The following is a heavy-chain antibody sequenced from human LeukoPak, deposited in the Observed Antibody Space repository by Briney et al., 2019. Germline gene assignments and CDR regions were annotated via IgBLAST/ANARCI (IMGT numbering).Heavy chain of an antibody. CDR3: ARGGATVTLDY. V-gene: IGHV4-31*03. CDR1: GGSISSSSYY. Sequence: SETLSLTCTVSGGSISSSSYYWGWIRQPPGKGLEWIGYIYYSGSTYYNPSLKSRVTISVDTSKNQFSLKLSSVTAADTAVYYCARGGATVTLDYWGQGTLVTVSS. CDR2: IYYSGST. J-gene: IGHJ4*02. D-gene: IGHD4-17*01.